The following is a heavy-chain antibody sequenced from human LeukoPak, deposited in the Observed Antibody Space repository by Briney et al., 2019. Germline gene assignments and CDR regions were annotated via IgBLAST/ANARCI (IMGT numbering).Heavy chain of an antibody. D-gene: IGHD6-19*01. Sequence: GGSLRLSCAASGFNVSSNYMSWVRQAPGKGLEWVSLIYSDGSTYYADSVKGRFFISRDNSKNTLYLQVNSLRAEDTAVYYCAKDIEEVSSGWYLSGFDSWGQGTLVTVSS. V-gene: IGHV3-66*02. J-gene: IGHJ4*02. CDR1: GFNVSSNY. CDR3: AKDIEEVSSGWYLSGFDS. CDR2: IYSDGST.